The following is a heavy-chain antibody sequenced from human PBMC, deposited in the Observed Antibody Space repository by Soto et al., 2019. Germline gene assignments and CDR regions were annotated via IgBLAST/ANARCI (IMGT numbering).Heavy chain of an antibody. V-gene: IGHV4-39*01. CDR2: IYYSGST. CDR1: GGSVSNNNYY. CDR3: ARLPSEDSSGWYWGFDY. D-gene: IGHD6-19*01. J-gene: IGHJ4*02. Sequence: SETLSLTCTVSGGSVSNNNYYWGWIRQPPGKGLEWIGSIYYSGSTYYNPSLKSRVTISVDTSKNQFSLKLSSVTAADTAVYYCARLPSEDSSGWYWGFDYWGQGTLVTVSS.